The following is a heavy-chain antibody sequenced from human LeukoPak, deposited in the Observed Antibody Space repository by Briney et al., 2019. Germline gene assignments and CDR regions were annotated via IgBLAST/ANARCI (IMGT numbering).Heavy chain of an antibody. Sequence: ASAKLSCKVSGKPLSKLAVHWVRQSPTQGLEWMGGFDPEDAETDYTHTLQGRITMTGDKATDTAYMELSGLRAEDTAVYFCSAFGRCFYRGIPVAGYFSFLGQGTLVTVS. CDR2: FDPEDAET. D-gene: IGHD6-19*01. CDR3: SAFGRCFYRGIPVAGYFSF. CDR1: GKPLSKLA. V-gene: IGHV1-24*01. J-gene: IGHJ4*02.